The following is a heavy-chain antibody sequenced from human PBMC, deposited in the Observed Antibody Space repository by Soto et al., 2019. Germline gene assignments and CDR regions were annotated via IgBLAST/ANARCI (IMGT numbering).Heavy chain of an antibody. V-gene: IGHV3-7*05. CDR2: IRPDGGNV. D-gene: IGHD3-22*01. Sequence: PGGSLRLSCVGAGFTFSSNWMTWVRQAPGKGLEWVANIRPDGGNVYYADSVKGRFTISRDNAKNSLYLQMNNLGAEDTAVYYCAKDPTSYDSSAQFDSWGQGTLVTVSS. CDR1: GFTFSSNW. J-gene: IGHJ4*02. CDR3: AKDPTSYDSSAQFDS.